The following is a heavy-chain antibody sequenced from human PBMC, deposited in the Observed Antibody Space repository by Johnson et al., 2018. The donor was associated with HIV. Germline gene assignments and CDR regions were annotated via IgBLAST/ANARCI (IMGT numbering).Heavy chain of an antibody. D-gene: IGHD1-26*01. CDR2: LQCRTAGETA. CDR1: GFTFTSAW. Sequence: EVQLVESGGGLVKPGGSLRLSCAASGFTFTSAWMHWVRQAPGKGLEWVGRLQCRTAGETAAYAAHVTVRFSISRDDSKNTLYLQMSSLKTEDTALYYCATVVPGGPYYNAFDIWGQGTMVTVSS. J-gene: IGHJ3*02. CDR3: ATVVPGGPYYNAFDI. V-gene: IGHV3-15*01.